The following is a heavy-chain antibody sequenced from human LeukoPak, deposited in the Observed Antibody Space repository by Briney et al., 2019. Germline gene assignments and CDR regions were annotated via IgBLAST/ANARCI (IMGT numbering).Heavy chain of an antibody. CDR1: GGSFSGYY. CDR3: ARGHYGFGP. CDR2: INHSGST. D-gene: IGHD3-16*01. Sequence: PSETLSLTCAVYGGSFSGYYWSWIRQPPGKGLEWIGEINHSGSTNYNPSLKSRVTISVDTSKNQFSLKLSSVTAADTAVYYCARGHYGFGPWGQGTLVTVSS. J-gene: IGHJ5*02. V-gene: IGHV4-34*01.